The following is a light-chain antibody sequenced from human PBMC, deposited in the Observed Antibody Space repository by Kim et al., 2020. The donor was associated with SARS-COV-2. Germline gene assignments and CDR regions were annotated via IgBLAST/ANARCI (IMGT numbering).Light chain of an antibody. V-gene: IGLV3-1*01. CDR2: QDI. Sequence: SVSPGQTASITCSGEKLGDKYACWYQQKPGQSPVLVIYQDIKRPSGIPERFSGSNSGNTATLTISGTQAMDEADYYCQAWDSSTVVFGGGTQLTVL. CDR3: QAWDSSTVV. J-gene: IGLJ2*01. CDR1: KLGDKY.